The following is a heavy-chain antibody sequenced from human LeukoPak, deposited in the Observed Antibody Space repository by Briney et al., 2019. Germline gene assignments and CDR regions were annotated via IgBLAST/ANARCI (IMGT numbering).Heavy chain of an antibody. CDR1: GFTFSNSA. J-gene: IGHJ4*02. V-gene: IGHV3-23*01. D-gene: IGHD6-19*01. CDR2: ISGSGGST. CDR3: AKDGQVSSGWFDY. Sequence: GGPLRLSCAASGFTFSNSAMTWVRQAPGKGLEWVSAISGSGGSTYYADSVKGRFTISRDNSKNTLYLQMNSLRAEDTAVYYCAKDGQVSSGWFDYWGQGTLVTVSS.